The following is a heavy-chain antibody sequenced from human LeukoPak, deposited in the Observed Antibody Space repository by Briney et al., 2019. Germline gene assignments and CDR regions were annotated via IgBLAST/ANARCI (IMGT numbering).Heavy chain of an antibody. CDR2: IYSGGST. CDR1: GFTVSSNY. J-gene: IGHJ1*01. Sequence: GGSLRLSCAASGFTVSSNYMSWVRQAPGKGLEWVSVIYSGGSTVYADSVKGRFTISRDNSKNMLYLEINGLRADDTAVYYCARRDYGYFQHWGQGTLVTVSS. D-gene: IGHD4-17*01. CDR3: ARRDYGYFQH. V-gene: IGHV3-66*02.